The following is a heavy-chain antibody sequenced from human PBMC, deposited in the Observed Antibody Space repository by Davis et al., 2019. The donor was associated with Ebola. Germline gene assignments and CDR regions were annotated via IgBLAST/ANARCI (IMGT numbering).Heavy chain of an antibody. Sequence: GESLKISCSASGFTFSSYAMHWVRQAPGKGLESVARISTNGETTYYADSVKGRFTISRDNSKNTLYLQMNSLRVEDTAVYYCARDPDTSGYYSWFDPWGQGTLVTVSS. CDR3: ARDPDTSGYYSWFDP. D-gene: IGHD6-19*01. V-gene: IGHV3-64*04. J-gene: IGHJ5*02. CDR1: GFTFSSYA. CDR2: ISTNGETT.